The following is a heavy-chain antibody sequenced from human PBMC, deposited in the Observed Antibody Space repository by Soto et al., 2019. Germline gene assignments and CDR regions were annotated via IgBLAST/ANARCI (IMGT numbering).Heavy chain of an antibody. Sequence: QVQLVQSGAAVKNPGASLKVSCKASGYTFTRYGIGWARQAPGQGLEWMGWINTYNGNTNYAQNVQGRVTLTTDTSTSTAYMEPRSLRSNDTAIYYCAMVDVYVTPSPQDVWGQGTTVIVSS. CDR1: GYTFTRYG. CDR3: AMVDVYVTPSPQDV. V-gene: IGHV1-18*01. CDR2: INTYNGNT. J-gene: IGHJ6*02. D-gene: IGHD3-16*01.